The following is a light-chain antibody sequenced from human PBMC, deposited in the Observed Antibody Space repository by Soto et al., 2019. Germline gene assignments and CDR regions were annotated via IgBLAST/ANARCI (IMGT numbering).Light chain of an antibody. J-gene: IGKJ1*01. CDR1: QSVSSSY. CDR2: GAS. V-gene: IGKV3-20*01. CDR3: EQYGSSQWT. Sequence: IILTQSPATLSLSPGERATLSCTARQSVSSSYLAWYQQKPGQAPRLLLYGASRRATGIPDRISGSGSGTDFTLTISRLEPEDFSVYYCEQYGSSQWTFGQGTKVDIK.